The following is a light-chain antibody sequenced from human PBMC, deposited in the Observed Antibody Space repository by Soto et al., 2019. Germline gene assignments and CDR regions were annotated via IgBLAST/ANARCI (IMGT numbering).Light chain of an antibody. V-gene: IGLV4-69*01. CDR3: QTWGTGIHVV. Sequence: QPVLTQPPSASASLGASVKRPCTLGSGHSSNAIAWHQQQPEKGPRYLMKINSDGSHIRGDGIPDRFSGSRSGADRYLTISSLQSEDEADYYCQTWGTGIHVVFGGGTKLTVL. J-gene: IGLJ2*01. CDR2: INSDGSH. CDR1: SGHSSNA.